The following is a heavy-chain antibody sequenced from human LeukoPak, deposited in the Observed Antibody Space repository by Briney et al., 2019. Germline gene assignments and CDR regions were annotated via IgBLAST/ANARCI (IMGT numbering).Heavy chain of an antibody. Sequence: QSGGSLRLSCAASGFTFSSYGMHWVRQAPGKGLEWVALIWYDGSNKYYADSVKGRLTISRDNSKNTLYLQMNSLRAEDTAVYYCARDGPRGNSQFDYWGQGTLVTVSS. CDR2: IWYDGSNK. D-gene: IGHD2/OR15-2a*01. CDR1: GFTFSSYG. J-gene: IGHJ4*02. CDR3: ARDGPRGNSQFDY. V-gene: IGHV3-33*01.